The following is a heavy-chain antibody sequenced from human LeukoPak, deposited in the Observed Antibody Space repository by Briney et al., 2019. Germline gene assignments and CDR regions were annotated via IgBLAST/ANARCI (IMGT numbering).Heavy chain of an antibody. V-gene: IGHV3-21*01. J-gene: IGHJ4*02. D-gene: IGHD1-26*01. CDR3: ASRRGSNRPFDY. CDR2: ISDDSNYI. Sequence: GGSLRLSCAASGVTFSTYSGNWIRQAPGKGLEGVSSISDDSNYIFYADSVKGRFTISRDNAKNSLYLQMNSLTAEDSAVYYCASRRGSNRPFDYWGQGTLVTVSS. CDR1: GVTFSTYS.